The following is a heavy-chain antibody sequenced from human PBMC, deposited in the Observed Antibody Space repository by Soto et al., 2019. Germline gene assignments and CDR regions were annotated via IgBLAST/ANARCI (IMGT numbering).Heavy chain of an antibody. CDR2: IYYSVST. CDR3: ARRIRVKGSSGWYIYGMDV. V-gene: IGHV4-39*01. Sequence: PSETLSLTCTVSCGSIISSSYYWGWIRQPPGKGLEWIGSIYYSVSTYYNPSLKSRVTISVDTSKNQFSLKLSSVTAADTAVYYCARRIRVKGSSGWYIYGMDVWGQGTTVTVSS. J-gene: IGHJ6*02. CDR1: CGSIISSSYY. D-gene: IGHD6-19*01.